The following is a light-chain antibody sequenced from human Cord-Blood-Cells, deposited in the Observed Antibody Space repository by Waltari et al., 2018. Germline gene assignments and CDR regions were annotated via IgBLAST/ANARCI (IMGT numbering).Light chain of an antibody. CDR1: SSNIGAGYD. J-gene: IGLJ3*02. V-gene: IGLV1-40*01. CDR3: QSYDSSLSGWV. Sequence: QSVLTQPPSVSGAPGQRVTISCTGSSSNIGAGYDVHWYQQLPGTAPKLPIYGNRKRPSVVPDRFSGSKAGTSASLAITGLQAEDEADYYCQSYDSSLSGWVFGGGTKLTVL. CDR2: GNR.